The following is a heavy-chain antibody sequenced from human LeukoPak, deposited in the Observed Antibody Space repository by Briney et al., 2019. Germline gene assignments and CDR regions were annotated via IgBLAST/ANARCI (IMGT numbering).Heavy chain of an antibody. V-gene: IGHV4-59*01. CDR1: GDSISSSY. Sequence: PSETLSLTCTVSGDSISSSYWSWIRQPPEKGLEWIAYISYSGSTNYNPSLKSRVTISVDTSKTQFSLKMNSVTAADTAVYYCARLQRITMAGPDYWYFDLWGRGTLVTVSS. D-gene: IGHD3-10*01. CDR3: ARLQRITMAGPDYWYFDL. J-gene: IGHJ2*01. CDR2: ISYSGST.